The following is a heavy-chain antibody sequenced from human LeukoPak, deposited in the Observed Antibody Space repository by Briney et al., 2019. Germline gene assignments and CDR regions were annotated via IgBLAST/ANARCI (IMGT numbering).Heavy chain of an antibody. CDR1: GGTFGSYT. CDR2: IIPILGIA. D-gene: IGHD3-10*01. Sequence: GASVKVSCKASGGTFGSYTISWVRQAPGQGLEWMGRIIPILGIANYAQKFQGRVTITADKSTSTAYMELSSLRSEDTAVYYCARLGKTPVVWFDPWGQGTLVTVSS. V-gene: IGHV1-69*02. J-gene: IGHJ5*02. CDR3: ARLGKTPVVWFDP.